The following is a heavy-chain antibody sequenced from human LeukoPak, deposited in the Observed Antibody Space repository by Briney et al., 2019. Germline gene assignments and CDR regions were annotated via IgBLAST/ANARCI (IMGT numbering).Heavy chain of an antibody. D-gene: IGHD3-3*01. CDR3: ASSYYGFWN. CDR2: VNQFGSEK. V-gene: IGHV3-7*01. CDR1: GFIFSSYW. J-gene: IGHJ4*02. Sequence: GGSLRLSCAASGFIFSSYWMSWVRQAPGKGLEWVANVNQFGSEKYYVDSVKGRFTISRDNAKTSLYLQMNSLRADDTAVYYCASSYYGFWNWGQGTLVTVSS.